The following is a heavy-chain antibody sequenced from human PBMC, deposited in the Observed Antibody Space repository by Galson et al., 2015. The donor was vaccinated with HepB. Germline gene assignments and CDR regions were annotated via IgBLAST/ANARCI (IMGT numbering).Heavy chain of an antibody. Sequence: ASGFTFSSYNMNWFRQAPGKGLEWVSSITASSTYIYYADSMKGRFTISRDNAKNSLYLQMNSLRAEDTAVYYCARDRWFDPWGQGTLVTVSS. CDR2: ITASSTYI. CDR1: GFTFSSYN. J-gene: IGHJ5*02. CDR3: ARDRWFDP. V-gene: IGHV3-21*01.